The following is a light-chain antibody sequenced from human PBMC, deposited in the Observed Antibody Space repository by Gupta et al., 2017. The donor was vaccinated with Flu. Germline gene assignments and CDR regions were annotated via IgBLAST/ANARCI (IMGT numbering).Light chain of an antibody. V-gene: IGKV4-1*01. Sequence: DIVMTQSPDSLVVSLGERATINCKSSQSSLYSSTNKNYLSWFQQKPGQSPKLLIYWASTRESGVPDRFSGSGSETDFTLTISSLQAEDVAVYYCQQYDSSPLTFGGGTKVEIK. CDR2: WAS. CDR1: QSSLYSSTNKNY. CDR3: QQYDSSPLT. J-gene: IGKJ4*01.